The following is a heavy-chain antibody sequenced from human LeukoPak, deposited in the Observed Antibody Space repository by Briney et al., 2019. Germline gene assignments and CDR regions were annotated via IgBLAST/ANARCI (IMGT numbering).Heavy chain of an antibody. Sequence: SETLSLTCTVSGGSISSYYWSWIRQPAGKGLEWIGRIYTSGSTNYNPSLKSRVTISVDTSKNQFSLKLSSVTAADTAVYYCARHGAEGEYYYYYYMDVWGKGTTVTVSS. V-gene: IGHV4-4*07. CDR3: ARHGAEGEYYYYYYMDV. J-gene: IGHJ6*03. D-gene: IGHD3-10*01. CDR1: GGSISSYY. CDR2: IYTSGST.